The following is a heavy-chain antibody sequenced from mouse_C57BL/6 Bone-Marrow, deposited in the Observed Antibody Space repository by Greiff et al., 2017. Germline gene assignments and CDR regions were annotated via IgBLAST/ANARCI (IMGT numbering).Heavy chain of an antibody. CDR1: GYTFTSYG. V-gene: IGHV1-81*01. J-gene: IGHJ2*01. Sequence: QVQLQQSGAELARPGASVKLSCKASGYTFTSYGISWVKQSTGQGLEWIGEIYPRSGNTYYNEKFKGKATLTADKSSSTAYMELRSLTSEDSAVYFCARSSLYYYGSSYAHWGQGTTLTVSS. D-gene: IGHD1-1*01. CDR3: ARSSLYYYGSSYAH. CDR2: IYPRSGNT.